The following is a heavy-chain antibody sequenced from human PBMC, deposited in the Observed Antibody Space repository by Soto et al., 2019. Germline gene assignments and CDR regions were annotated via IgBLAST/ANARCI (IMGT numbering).Heavy chain of an antibody. Sequence: PGGSLRLSCAASGFTFSSYGMHWVRQAPGKGLEWVAVISYDGSNKYYADSVKGRFTISRDNSKNTLYLQMNSLRAEDTAVYYCAKDGYGDRSYFDYWGQGTPVTVSS. J-gene: IGHJ4*02. CDR1: GFTFSSYG. CDR3: AKDGYGDRSYFDY. V-gene: IGHV3-30*18. D-gene: IGHD4-17*01. CDR2: ISYDGSNK.